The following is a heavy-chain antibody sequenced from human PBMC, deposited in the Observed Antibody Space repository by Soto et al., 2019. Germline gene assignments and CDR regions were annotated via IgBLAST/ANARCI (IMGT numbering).Heavy chain of an antibody. V-gene: IGHV4-59*11. D-gene: IGHD4-17*01. CDR3: AIRLTLATTTGDAFDL. CDR2: IYYSGST. Sequence: QVQLQESGPGLVKPSETLSLTCTVSNGSIINHYWSWIRQPPGKGLEWIGFIYYSGSTNYNPYLKGRVTMSVDMSRNQLSLKLNSVTAADTAVYYCAIRLTLATTTGDAFDLWGQGTMVTVSS. J-gene: IGHJ3*01. CDR1: NGSIINHY.